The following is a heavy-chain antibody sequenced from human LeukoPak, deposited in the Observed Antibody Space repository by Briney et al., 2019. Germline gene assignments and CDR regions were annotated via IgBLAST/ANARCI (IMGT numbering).Heavy chain of an antibody. CDR3: AKDGIAARYYYYYYMDV. J-gene: IGHJ6*03. Sequence: GGSLRLSCAASGFTFSSYWMNWVRQAPGKGLEWVANIKQDGSNKYYADSVKGRFTISRDNSKNTLYLQMNSLRAEDTAVYYCAKDGIAARYYYYYYMDVWGKGTTVTVSS. V-gene: IGHV3-7*01. CDR2: IKQDGSNK. D-gene: IGHD6-6*01. CDR1: GFTFSSYW.